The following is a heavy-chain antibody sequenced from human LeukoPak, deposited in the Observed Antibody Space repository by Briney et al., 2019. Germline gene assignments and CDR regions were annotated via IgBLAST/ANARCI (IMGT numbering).Heavy chain of an antibody. J-gene: IGHJ6*03. CDR3: ARVYSNSILGFYYYYMDV. CDR1: GGSISSYY. D-gene: IGHD6-6*01. V-gene: IGHV4-59*01. CDR2: IYYSGST. Sequence: PSETLSLTCTVSGGSISSYYWSWIRQPPGKGLEWIGYIYYSGSTNYNPSLKSRVTISVDTSKNQFSLKLSSVTAADTAVYYCARVYSNSILGFYYYYMDVWGKGDTVTVSS.